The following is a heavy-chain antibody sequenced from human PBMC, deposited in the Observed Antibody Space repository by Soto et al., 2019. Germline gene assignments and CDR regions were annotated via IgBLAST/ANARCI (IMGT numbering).Heavy chain of an antibody. CDR1: GFTFSSYA. D-gene: IGHD1-26*01. CDR2: ISYDGSNK. V-gene: IGHV3-30-3*01. CDR3: ASWEPDY. Sequence: QVQLVESGGGVVQPGRSLRLSCAASGFTFSSYAMHWVRQAPGKGLEWVAVISYDGSNKYYADSVKGRFTISRDNAKNTLYLQMNSLRAEDTAVYYCASWEPDYWGQGTLVTVSS. J-gene: IGHJ4*02.